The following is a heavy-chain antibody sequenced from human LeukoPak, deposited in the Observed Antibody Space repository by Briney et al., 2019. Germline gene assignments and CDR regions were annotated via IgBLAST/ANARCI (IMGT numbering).Heavy chain of an antibody. J-gene: IGHJ4*02. Sequence: ASVKVSCKASGYTFTGYYMHWVRQAPGQGLEWMGWINPNSGGTNYAQKFQGRVTMTRDTSISTAYMELSRLRSDDTAVYYCATGTVRFLEWLLECDYWGQGTLVTVSS. V-gene: IGHV1-2*02. D-gene: IGHD3-3*01. CDR3: ATGTVRFLEWLLECDY. CDR1: GYTFTGYY. CDR2: INPNSGGT.